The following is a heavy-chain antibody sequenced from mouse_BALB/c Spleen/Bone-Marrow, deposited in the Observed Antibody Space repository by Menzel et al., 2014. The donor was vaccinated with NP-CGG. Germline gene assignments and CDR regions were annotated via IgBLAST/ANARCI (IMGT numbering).Heavy chain of an antibody. D-gene: IGHD1-1*01. Sequence: VQLQQSGPELVKPGASVRISCKASGYTFTSYYIHWVKQRPGQGLEWIGWIYPGNVNTQYNEKFKGKATLTADKSSSTAYMQLSSLTSEDSAVYFCARFYYGSSYAMDYWGQGTSVTVSS. CDR2: IYPGNVNT. V-gene: IGHV1S56*01. CDR3: ARFYYGSSYAMDY. CDR1: GYTFTSYY. J-gene: IGHJ4*01.